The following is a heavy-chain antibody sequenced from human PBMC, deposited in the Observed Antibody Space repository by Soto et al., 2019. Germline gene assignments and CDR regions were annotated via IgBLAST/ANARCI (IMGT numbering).Heavy chain of an antibody. CDR3: ARLLLSRVDFDP. CDR2: IYYSGST. CDR1: GGSISSGGYY. J-gene: IGHJ5*02. Sequence: SETLSLTCTVSGGSISSGGYYWSWIRQHPGKGLEWIGYIYYSGSTYYNPSLKSRVTISVDTSKNQFSLKLSSVTAADTAVYYCARLLLSRVDFDPWGQGTLVTVS. D-gene: IGHD3-16*02. V-gene: IGHV4-31*03.